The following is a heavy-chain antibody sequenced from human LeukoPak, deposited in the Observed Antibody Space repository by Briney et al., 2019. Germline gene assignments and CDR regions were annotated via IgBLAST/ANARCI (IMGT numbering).Heavy chain of an antibody. V-gene: IGHV3-13*01. J-gene: IGHJ4*02. CDR1: GFTLGGHD. D-gene: IGHD5-18*01. Sequence: PGGSLRLSCTASGFTLGGHDMHWVRQTTGDGLEWVAAVSAGHHAFYAGSVKGRFTVSREDAKNSVYLQMNSLRAGDTAVYYCVREARGYHYTYFDYWGQGSLVTVSS. CDR2: VSAGHHA. CDR3: VREARGYHYTYFDY.